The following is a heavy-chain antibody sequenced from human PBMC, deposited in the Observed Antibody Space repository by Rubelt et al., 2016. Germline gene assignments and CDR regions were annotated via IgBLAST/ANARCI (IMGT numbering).Heavy chain of an antibody. CDR1: GFTFSNYA. CDR2: ISGSGGST. V-gene: IGHV3-23*04. Sequence: EVQLVESGGVLVQPGGSLRLSCAASGFTFSNYAMTWIRQAPGKGLEWVSGISGSGGSTYYADSVRGRFTISRYNSKNTLFLQMNGLGADETAVYYCAKQAGGNSDYWGQGTLVTVSS. J-gene: IGHJ4*02. D-gene: IGHD4-23*01. CDR3: AKQAGGNSDY.